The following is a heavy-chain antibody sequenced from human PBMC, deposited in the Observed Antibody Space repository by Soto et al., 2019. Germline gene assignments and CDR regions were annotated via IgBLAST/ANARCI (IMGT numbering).Heavy chain of an antibody. D-gene: IGHD3-10*01. CDR1: GGSISSYY. CDR3: ARHNYYGSGSYYLIDY. V-gene: IGHV4-59*05. Sequence: PSETLSLTCTVSGGSISSYYWSWIRQPPEKGLEWIGSIYYSGSTYYNPSLKSRVTISVDTSKNQFSLKLSSVTAADTAVYYCARHNYYGSGSYYLIDYWGQGTLVTVSS. CDR2: IYYSGST. J-gene: IGHJ4*02.